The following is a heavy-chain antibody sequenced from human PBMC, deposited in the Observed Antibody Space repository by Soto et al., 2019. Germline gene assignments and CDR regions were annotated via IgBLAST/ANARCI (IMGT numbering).Heavy chain of an antibody. V-gene: IGHV2-5*02. D-gene: IGHD2-15*01. CDR2: IYWDDDK. Sequence: QITLKESGPTLVKPTQTLTLTCTFSGFSLSTSGVGVAWIRQPPGKALEWLALIYWDDDKRYRPSLESRLTLSNHTTXNQVVLTMTNMDSVDTATYYCAYLPCSGGSCYWFSFSGMDVWGQGTTVTVSS. CDR3: AYLPCSGGSCYWFSFSGMDV. CDR1: GFSLSTSGVG. J-gene: IGHJ6*02.